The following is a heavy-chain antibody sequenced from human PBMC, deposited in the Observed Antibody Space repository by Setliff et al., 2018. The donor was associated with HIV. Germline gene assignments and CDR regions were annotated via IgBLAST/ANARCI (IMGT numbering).Heavy chain of an antibody. Sequence: ASETQSLTCTVSGVSISNYYWNWIRQPPGKGLEWIGYIFTSGTTNYNPSLKSRVTISVDTSKNQFSLKLNSVTAADTAVYYCARGFLNWLGFEQEYYGMDVWGQGTTVTVSS. J-gene: IGHJ6*02. V-gene: IGHV4-4*09. CDR2: IFTSGTT. CDR3: ARGFLNWLGFEQEYYGMDV. D-gene: IGHD3-3*01. CDR1: GVSISNYY.